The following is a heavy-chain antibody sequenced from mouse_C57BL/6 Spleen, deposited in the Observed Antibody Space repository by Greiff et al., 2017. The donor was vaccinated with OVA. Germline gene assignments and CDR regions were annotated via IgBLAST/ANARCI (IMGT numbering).Heavy chain of an antibody. D-gene: IGHD1-1*01. J-gene: IGHJ3*01. V-gene: IGHV1-18*01. Sequence: EVQLQESGPELVKPGASVKIPCKASGYTFTDYNMDWVKQSHGKSLEWIGDINPNNGGTIYNQKFKGKATLTVDKSSSTAYMELRSLTSEDTAVYYCARPYYYGSSPLAWFAYWGQGTLVTVSA. CDR3: ARPYYYGSSPLAWFAY. CDR2: INPNNGGT. CDR1: GYTFTDYN.